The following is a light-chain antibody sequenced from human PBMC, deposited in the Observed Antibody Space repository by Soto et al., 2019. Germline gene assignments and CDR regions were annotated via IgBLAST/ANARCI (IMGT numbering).Light chain of an antibody. Sequence: DIVMTQSPDSLAVSLGERATINCNSSQSVLYSSNNKNYLAWYQQKPGQPPKLLIYWASTRESGVPDRFSGSGSGTAFPLTISSLQAEEVAVYYCQQYYSTPWTFGQGTKVEIK. CDR2: WAS. J-gene: IGKJ1*01. CDR3: QQYYSTPWT. V-gene: IGKV4-1*01. CDR1: QSVLYSSNNKNY.